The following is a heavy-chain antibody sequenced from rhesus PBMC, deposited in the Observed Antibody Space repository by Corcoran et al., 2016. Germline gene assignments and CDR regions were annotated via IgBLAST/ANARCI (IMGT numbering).Heavy chain of an antibody. D-gene: IGHD5-24*01. CDR3: ARVARYSTLLDS. CDR2: IYGSGGGT. V-gene: IGHV4-106*01. Sequence: QVQLQESGPGMVKPSETLSLTCAVSGGSISDDYYWSWIRQPPGKWLDWIGYIYGSGGGTNYNPSHKNRLTITMDTSKNQFSLKLSSVTAADTAVYCCARVARYSTLLDSWGQGVVVTVSS. J-gene: IGHJ6*01. CDR1: GGSISDDYY.